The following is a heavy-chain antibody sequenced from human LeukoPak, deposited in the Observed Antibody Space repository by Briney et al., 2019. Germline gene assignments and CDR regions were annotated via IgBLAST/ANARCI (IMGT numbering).Heavy chain of an antibody. D-gene: IGHD3-22*01. CDR3: ARDSDTMIVVVTYFDY. V-gene: IGHV3-7*01. J-gene: IGHJ4*02. CDR2: IKQDGSEK. CDR1: TFTLNNYW. Sequence: GGSLRLSCTASTFTLNNYWMSWVRQAPGKGLEWVANIKQDGSEKYYVDSVKGRFTISRDNAKNSLYLQMNSLRAEDTAVYYCARDSDTMIVVVTYFDYWGQGTLVTVSS.